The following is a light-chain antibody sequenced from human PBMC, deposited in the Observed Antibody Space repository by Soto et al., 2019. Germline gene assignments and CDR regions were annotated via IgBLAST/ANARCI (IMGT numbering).Light chain of an antibody. CDR3: SSYTTRTTLYV. J-gene: IGLJ1*01. V-gene: IGLV2-14*01. CDR2: EVS. Sequence: QSALTQPASVSGSPGQSITLSCPGTRSDVGSYNYVSWYQLHPGKAPKLMIYEVSNRPSGVSNRFSGSKSGDTASLTISGLQAEDEADYYCSSYTTRTTLYVFGTGTKVTVL. CDR1: RSDVGSYNY.